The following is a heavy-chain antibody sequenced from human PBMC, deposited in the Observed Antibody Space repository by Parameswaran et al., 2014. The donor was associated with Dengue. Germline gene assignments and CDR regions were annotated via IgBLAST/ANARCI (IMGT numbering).Heavy chain of an antibody. CDR2: IDSYGSTT. D-gene: IGHD3-10*01. V-gene: IGHV3-74*01. CDR3: VTLLRGVGY. J-gene: IGHJ4*02. Sequence: WIRQPPGKGLVWVSRIDSYGSTTNYADSVKGRFTISRDNAKYTLYLKMDSLRAEDTALYYCVTLLRGVGYWGQGTLVTVSS.